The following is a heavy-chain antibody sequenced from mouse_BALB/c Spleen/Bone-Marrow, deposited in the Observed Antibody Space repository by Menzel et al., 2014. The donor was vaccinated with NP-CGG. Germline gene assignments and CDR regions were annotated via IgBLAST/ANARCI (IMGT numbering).Heavy chain of an antibody. Sequence: QVQLKQSGAELVRPGASVKVSCKASGYTFTNYWINWVRQRPGQGLERIGNIYPSDSYSSYNQKFKDKATLTVDKSSSAAYMQLSSPTSEDSAVYYCTRRDRYDFYGVDYWGQGTSVTVSS. D-gene: IGHD2-14*01. CDR2: IYPSDSYS. J-gene: IGHJ4*01. CDR1: GYTFTNYW. CDR3: TRRDRYDFYGVDY. V-gene: IGHV1S126*01.